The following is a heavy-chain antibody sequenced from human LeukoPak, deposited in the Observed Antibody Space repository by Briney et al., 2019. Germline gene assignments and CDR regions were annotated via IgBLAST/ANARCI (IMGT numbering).Heavy chain of an antibody. Sequence: GSLRLSCAASGFTFSSYAMHWVRQAPGKGLEWVAVISYDGSNKYYADSVKGRFTISRDNFKNTLYLQMNSLRAEDTAVYYCARDSPLPQFGELLYAYYFDYWGQGTLVTVSS. D-gene: IGHD3-10*01. CDR3: ARDSPLPQFGELLYAYYFDY. V-gene: IGHV3-30-3*01. CDR2: ISYDGSNK. J-gene: IGHJ4*02. CDR1: GFTFSSYA.